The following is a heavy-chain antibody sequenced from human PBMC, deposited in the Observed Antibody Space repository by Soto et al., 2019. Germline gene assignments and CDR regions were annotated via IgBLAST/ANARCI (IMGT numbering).Heavy chain of an antibody. CDR3: TRGLKNFYGVDV. J-gene: IGHJ6*02. CDR2: IKFDGSSI. CDR1: GFTISDYW. Sequence: EVQLVESGGGLVQLGGSLRLSCAASGFTISDYWMHWVRQAPGKGLVWVSRIKFDGSSISYADSVKGRFTISRDNAWNTLYLQMTSLRAEDTAVYYCTRGLKNFYGVDVWGQGTTVTVTS. V-gene: IGHV3-74*01.